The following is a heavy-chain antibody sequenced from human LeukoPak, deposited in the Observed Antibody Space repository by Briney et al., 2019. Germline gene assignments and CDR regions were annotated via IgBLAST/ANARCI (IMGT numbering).Heavy chain of an antibody. CDR2: ITATGSTI. Sequence: PGGSLRLSCAASGLSFSSSGMNWVRQAPGKGLEWVSYITATGSTIYYADSVKGRFTIPRDNARSSLFLSMSSLRAKDTAVYYCARSIIVGATGAFDVWGQGTMVTVS. CDR3: ARSIIVGATGAFDV. D-gene: IGHD1-26*01. J-gene: IGHJ3*01. V-gene: IGHV3-48*03. CDR1: GLSFSSSG.